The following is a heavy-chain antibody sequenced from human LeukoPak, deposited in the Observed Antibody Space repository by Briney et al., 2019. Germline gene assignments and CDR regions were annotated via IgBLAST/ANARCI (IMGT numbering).Heavy chain of an antibody. CDR3: ARVQVTIFGVVTLNWFDP. D-gene: IGHD3-3*01. CDR1: GYTFTSYG. CDR2: ISAYNGNT. J-gene: IGHJ5*02. V-gene: IGHV1-18*01. Sequence: GASVKVSCKASGYTFTSYGISWMRRAPGQGLEWMGWISAYNGNTNYAQKLQGRVTMTTDTSTSTAYMELRSLRSDDTAVYYCARVQVTIFGVVTLNWFDPWGQGTLVTVSS.